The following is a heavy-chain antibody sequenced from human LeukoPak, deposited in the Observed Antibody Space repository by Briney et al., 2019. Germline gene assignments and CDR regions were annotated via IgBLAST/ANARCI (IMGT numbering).Heavy chain of an antibody. CDR1: GFTFSNYW. Sequence: GGSLRLSCAASGFTFSNYWMNWVRQAPGKGLEWVANIRQDASEKYYVDSVKGRFTISRDNAKNSLYLQMNSLKGDDTAVYYCAKDSAFYYIDVWGKGTTVIISS. CDR3: AKDSAFYYIDV. D-gene: IGHD3-10*01. J-gene: IGHJ6*03. V-gene: IGHV3-7*01. CDR2: IRQDASEK.